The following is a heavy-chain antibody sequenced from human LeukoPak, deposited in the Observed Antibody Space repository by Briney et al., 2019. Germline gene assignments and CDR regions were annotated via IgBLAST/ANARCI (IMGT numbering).Heavy chain of an antibody. CDR2: IKQDGSEK. J-gene: IGHJ4*02. D-gene: IGHD4-23*01. V-gene: IGHV3-7*01. CDR1: GFTFSTYW. CDR3: ARVANYGGNYPDY. Sequence: PGGSLRLSCAASGFTFSTYWMSWVRQAPGMGLEWVANIKQDGSEKRYVDSVRGRFTISRDNAKNSLYLQMNSLRAEDTAVYYCARVANYGGNYPDYLGQGTLVTVSS.